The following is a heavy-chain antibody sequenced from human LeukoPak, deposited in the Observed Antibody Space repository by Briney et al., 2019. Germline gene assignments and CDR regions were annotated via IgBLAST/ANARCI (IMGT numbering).Heavy chain of an antibody. Sequence: GASVKVSCKVSGYTLTELSMHWVRQAPGKGLEWMGGFDPEDGETIYAQKFQGRVTMTTDTSTSTAYMELRSLRSDDTAVYYCARGDDYGDYSLDYWGQGTLVTVSS. D-gene: IGHD4-17*01. J-gene: IGHJ4*02. CDR2: FDPEDGET. CDR3: ARGDDYGDYSLDY. CDR1: GYTLTELS. V-gene: IGHV1-24*01.